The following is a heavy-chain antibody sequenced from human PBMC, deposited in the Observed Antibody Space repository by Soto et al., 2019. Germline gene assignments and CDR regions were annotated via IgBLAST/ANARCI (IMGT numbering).Heavy chain of an antibody. J-gene: IGHJ4*02. CDR2: INHRGNS. V-gene: IGHV4-38-2*01. D-gene: IGHD4-17*01. CDR1: GYSISSGYY. CDR3: VRSGDDYGSYIDY. Sequence: SLTCDVSGYSISSGYYWAWVRQPPGKGMEWIGSINHRGNSYYNPSLKSRVTISVDTSKNQGSLKVSSVTAADTAVYYCVRSGDDYGSYIDYWGQGTLVTVSS.